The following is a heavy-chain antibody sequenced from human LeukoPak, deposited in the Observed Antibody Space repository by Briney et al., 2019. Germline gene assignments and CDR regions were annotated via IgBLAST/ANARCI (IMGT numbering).Heavy chain of an antibody. CDR3: VSSTGQQLTPYDY. CDR2: IYGGGAA. CDR1: GINVSTNY. J-gene: IGHJ4*02. Sequence: GGSLRLSCAASGINVSTNYMTWIRQAPGKGLEWVSLIYGGGAAYYAESVRGRFIISRDNSKNTLFLQMNSLRAEDTAVYYCVSSTGQQLTPYDYWGQGTHVAVSS. D-gene: IGHD6-13*01. V-gene: IGHV3-66*02.